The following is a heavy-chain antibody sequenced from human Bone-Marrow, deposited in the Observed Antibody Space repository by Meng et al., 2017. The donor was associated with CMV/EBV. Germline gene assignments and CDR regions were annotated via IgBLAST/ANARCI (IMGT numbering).Heavy chain of an antibody. V-gene: IGHV1-69*10. CDR3: ARGYYSDYPRDCLVHYLDV. J-gene: IGHJ6*01. CDR2: IIPIIGIA. Sequence: SVKVSCKASGGTFSSYAISWVRQAPGQGLDWMGGIIPIIGIANYAQKFQGRVTITADKSTSTAYMELSSLRSEDTAVYYCARGYYSDYPRDCLVHYLDVWGQGTTVSVSS. D-gene: IGHD2-21*02. CDR1: GGTFSSYA.